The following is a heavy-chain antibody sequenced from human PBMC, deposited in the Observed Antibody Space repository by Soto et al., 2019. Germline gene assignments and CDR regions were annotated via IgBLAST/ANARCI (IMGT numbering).Heavy chain of an antibody. CDR3: GAASFTVLDYFAGMDV. CDR2: IVIGNGVA. CDR1: GFNFKTSA. Sequence: QMHVVQSGPEVKKPGTSVKVSCKASGFNFKTSAVQWVRQARGQRLQWIGWIVIGNGVAKYAQTFQERVSITRDLSTGTVYMELSSLRSDDTAVYYCGAASFTVLDYFAGMDVWGQGTTVSVSS. V-gene: IGHV1-58*01. J-gene: IGHJ6*02. D-gene: IGHD3-3*01.